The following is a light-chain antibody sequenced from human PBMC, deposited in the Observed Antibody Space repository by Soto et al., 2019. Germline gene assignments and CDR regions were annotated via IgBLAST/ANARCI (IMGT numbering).Light chain of an antibody. Sequence: QSALTQPASVSASPGRSITISCTGSDSDVGSYDLVSWYQQHPDKAPKLLIYEVTKRPSGVSNRFSGSKSDNTASLTISGLQAEDEADYYCSSYAGTSHYVFGTGTKLTVL. CDR3: SSYAGTSHYV. CDR1: DSDVGSYDL. J-gene: IGLJ1*01. CDR2: EVT. V-gene: IGLV2-23*02.